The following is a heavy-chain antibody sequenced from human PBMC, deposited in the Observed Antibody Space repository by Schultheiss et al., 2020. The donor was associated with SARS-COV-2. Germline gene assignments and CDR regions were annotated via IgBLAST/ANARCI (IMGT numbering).Heavy chain of an antibody. V-gene: IGHV3-48*04. CDR1: GFTFSSYS. CDR2: ISSSSSTI. J-gene: IGHJ4*02. Sequence: GGSLRLSCAASGFTFSSYSMNWVRQAPGKGLEWVSYISSSSSTIYYADSVKGRFTISRDNAKNSLYLQMNSLRAEDTAVYYCARAEYYYGSGSYYPDYWGQGTLVTVSS. D-gene: IGHD3-10*01. CDR3: ARAEYYYGSGSYYPDY.